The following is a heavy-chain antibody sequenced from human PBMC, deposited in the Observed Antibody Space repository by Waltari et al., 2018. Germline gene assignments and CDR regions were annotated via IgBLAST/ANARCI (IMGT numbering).Heavy chain of an antibody. Sequence: QVQLVQSGAEVKKPGASVKVSCRASGYSFTDFDINWVRQAPGQGLEWMGWLSPHNGNSGYAPQFHGRVAISGDTAITTAYMELSSLTSDDTAVYYCARTTAARRTHYYYMDVWGEGTTVTIPS. CDR1: GYSFTDFD. CDR2: LSPHNGNS. CDR3: ARTTAARRTHYYYMDV. D-gene: IGHD6-6*01. J-gene: IGHJ6*03. V-gene: IGHV1-8*03.